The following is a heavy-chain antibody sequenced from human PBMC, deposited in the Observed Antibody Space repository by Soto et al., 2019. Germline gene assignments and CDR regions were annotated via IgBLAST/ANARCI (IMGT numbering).Heavy chain of an antibody. J-gene: IGHJ6*02. CDR1: GYTFTGYY. V-gene: IGHV1-2*04. Sequence: ASLKVSCKASGYTFTGYYMHWVRQAPGQGLEFMGWINPNSGGTNYAQKFQGWVTMTRDTSISTAYMELSRLRSDDTAVYYCARDGRVYYDFWSGYLAVGMDVWGQGTTVTVSS. CDR2: INPNSGGT. CDR3: ARDGRVYYDFWSGYLAVGMDV. D-gene: IGHD3-3*01.